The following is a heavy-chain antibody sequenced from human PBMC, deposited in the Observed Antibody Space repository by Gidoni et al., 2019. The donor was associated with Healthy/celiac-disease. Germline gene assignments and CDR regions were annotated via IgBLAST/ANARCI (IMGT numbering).Heavy chain of an antibody. CDR1: GYNFTSYY. V-gene: IGHV1-46*01. D-gene: IGHD5-12*01. Sequence: QVQLVQSGAEVKKPGASVKVSCKAAGYNFTSYYMHLVRQAPGQGLEWMGLINPSGGSTSYAQKFPGRVTMTRDTSTSTVYMELSSLRSEDTAVYYCARDPAFQPLEMATMADWGQGTLVTVSS. CDR3: ARDPAFQPLEMATMAD. CDR2: INPSGGST. J-gene: IGHJ4*02.